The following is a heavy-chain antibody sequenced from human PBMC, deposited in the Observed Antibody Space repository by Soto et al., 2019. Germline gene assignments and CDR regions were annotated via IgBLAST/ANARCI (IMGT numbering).Heavy chain of an antibody. V-gene: IGHV1-69*06. CDR1: GGTFSSYA. CDR2: IIPIFGTA. CDR3: ARGDSSGLRNLRAFDI. Sequence: QVQLVQSGAEVKKPGSSVKVSCKASGGTFSSYAISWVRQAPGQGLEWMGGIIPIFGTANYAQKFQGRVTITADKSTSTAYMVLSSLRSEDTAVYYCARGDSSGLRNLRAFDIWGQGTMVTVSS. J-gene: IGHJ3*02. D-gene: IGHD3-22*01.